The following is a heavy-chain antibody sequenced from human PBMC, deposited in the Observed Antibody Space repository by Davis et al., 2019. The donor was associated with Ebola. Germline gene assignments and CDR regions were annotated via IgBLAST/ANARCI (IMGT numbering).Heavy chain of an antibody. V-gene: IGHV3-73*01. CDR2: IRSKANSYAT. D-gene: IGHD4-17*01. Sequence: GESLKISCAASGFTYSGSGVHWVRRASGKGLEWVGRIRSKANSYATAYAASVKGRFTISRDDSKNTAYLQMNSLKTEDTAVYYCTTSLPYGDYADYWGQGTLVTVSS. J-gene: IGHJ4*02. CDR3: TTSLPYGDYADY. CDR1: GFTYSGSG.